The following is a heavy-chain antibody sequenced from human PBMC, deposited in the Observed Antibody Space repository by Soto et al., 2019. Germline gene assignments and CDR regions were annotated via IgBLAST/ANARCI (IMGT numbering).Heavy chain of an antibody. Sequence: GGSLRLSCAASGFTFSSYWMHWVRQAPGKGLVWVSRINSDGSSTSYADSVKGRFTISRDNAKSTLYLQMNSLRAEDTAVYYCARDFYSYYYCGMDVRAQRTTVTVSS. D-gene: IGHD3-3*01. CDR2: INSDGSST. J-gene: IGHJ6*02. CDR3: ARDFYSYYYCGMDV. V-gene: IGHV3-74*01. CDR1: GFTFSSYW.